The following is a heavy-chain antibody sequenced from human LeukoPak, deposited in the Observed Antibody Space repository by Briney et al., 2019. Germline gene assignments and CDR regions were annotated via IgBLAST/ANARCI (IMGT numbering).Heavy chain of an antibody. CDR3: ARDRAANQDWVEFDP. Sequence: GGSLRLSCAVSGFRVSDYYVSRVRQAPGKGLEWVGLIRDSGEAFYADFARGRFAISRDESENTLYLQMNSLRVEDTAVYFCARDRAANQDWVEFDPWGQGTPVIVSS. CDR1: GFRVSDYY. V-gene: IGHV3-66*03. J-gene: IGHJ5*02. D-gene: IGHD3/OR15-3a*01. CDR2: IRDSGEA.